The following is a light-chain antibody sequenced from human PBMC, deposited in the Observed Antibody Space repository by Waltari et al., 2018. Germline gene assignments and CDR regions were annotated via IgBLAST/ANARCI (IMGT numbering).Light chain of an antibody. J-gene: IGKJ4*01. CDR1: QSISRH. CDR3: QQYNNWPPLT. Sequence: VMTQSPATLFVYPGEGATLSCRASQSISRHVAWYHQKSGQAPRLLIFDASAGATGIPARFSGSGSGTEFTLTISSLQSEDVGVYYCQQYNNWPPLTFGGGTKVEIK. CDR2: DAS. V-gene: IGKV3D-15*01.